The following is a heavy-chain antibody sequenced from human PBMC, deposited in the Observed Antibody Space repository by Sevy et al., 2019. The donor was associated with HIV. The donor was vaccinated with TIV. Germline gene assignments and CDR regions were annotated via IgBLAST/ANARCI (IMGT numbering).Heavy chain of an antibody. D-gene: IGHD6-19*01. V-gene: IGHV3-73*01. J-gene: IGHJ4*02. Sequence: GGSLRLSCAASGFTFSGSTMHWVRQASGKGLGWVGRIRSKANTYATAYAASVKGRFSISRDDSKNTAYLQMNSLKTEDTAEYYCSRQVVAVAGDYFDYWGQGTLVTVSS. CDR3: SRQVVAVAGDYFDY. CDR2: IRSKANTYAT. CDR1: GFTFSGST.